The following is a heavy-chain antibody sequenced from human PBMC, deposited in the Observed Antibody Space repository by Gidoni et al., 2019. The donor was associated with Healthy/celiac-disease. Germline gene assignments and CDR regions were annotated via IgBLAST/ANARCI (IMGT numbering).Heavy chain of an antibody. Sequence: EVQLVAPGGGLVRPGGSLRLSCAASGFTFSSYSMNCVRQAPGKALELFSSISSSSSYIYYADSVKGRFTISRDNAKNSLYLQMNSLRAEDTAVYYCASLYYYDSSGYYYAFDIWGQGTMVTVSS. D-gene: IGHD3-22*01. CDR1: GFTFSSYS. V-gene: IGHV3-21*01. CDR2: ISSSSSYI. J-gene: IGHJ3*02. CDR3: ASLYYYDSSGYYYAFDI.